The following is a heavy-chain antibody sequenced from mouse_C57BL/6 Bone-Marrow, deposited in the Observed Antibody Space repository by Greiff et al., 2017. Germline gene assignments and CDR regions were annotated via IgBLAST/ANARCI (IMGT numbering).Heavy chain of an antibody. D-gene: IGHD1-1*01. Sequence: EVQLQQSGPELVKPGASVKISCKASGYSFTGYYMNWVKQSPEKSLEWIGEINPSTGGTTYNQKFKAKATLTVDNSSSTAYMQLKSLTSEDSAVYYCARGTITTVVGGALDYWGQGTTLTVSS. CDR3: ARGTITTVVGGALDY. J-gene: IGHJ2*01. V-gene: IGHV1-42*01. CDR1: GYSFTGYY. CDR2: INPSTGGT.